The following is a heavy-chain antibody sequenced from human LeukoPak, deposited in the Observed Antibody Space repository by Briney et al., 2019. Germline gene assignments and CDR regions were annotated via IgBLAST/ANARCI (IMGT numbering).Heavy chain of an antibody. J-gene: IGHJ4*02. CDR1: GGTFSSYA. V-gene: IGHV1-2*06. CDR3: ARDSYFDY. Sequence: ASVKVSCKASGGTFSSYAISWVRQAPGQGLEWMGRINPSSGGTNYAQKFQGRVTMTRDTSISTAYMELSRLRSDDTAVYYCARDSYFDYWGQGTLVTVSS. CDR2: INPSSGGT.